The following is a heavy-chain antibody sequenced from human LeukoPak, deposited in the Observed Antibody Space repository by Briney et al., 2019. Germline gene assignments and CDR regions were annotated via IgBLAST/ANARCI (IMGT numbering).Heavy chain of an antibody. J-gene: IGHJ3*02. V-gene: IGHV1/OR15-1*01. Sequence: GASVKVSCKASGYIFTDYYMHWVRQAPGQELGWMGRINPNSGGTNYAQKFQGRVTMTRDTSISTAYTELSSLRSEDTATYYCARVRRGSGAFDIWGQGTMVTVSS. CDR1: GYIFTDYY. D-gene: IGHD3-10*01. CDR2: INPNSGGT. CDR3: ARVRRGSGAFDI.